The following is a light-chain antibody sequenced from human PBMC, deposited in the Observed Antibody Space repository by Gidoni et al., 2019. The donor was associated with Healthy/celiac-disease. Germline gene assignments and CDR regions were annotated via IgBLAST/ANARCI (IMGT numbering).Light chain of an antibody. J-gene: IGKJ2*01. CDR1: QRISSW. Sequence: DIQMTQSPSILSASVGDRVTIICRSSQRISSWLAWYQQKPGKAPKLLRYKASSLESGVPSRFSGSGSGTEFTLTISSLQPDDFATYYCQQYNSYSYTFGQGTKLEIK. CDR3: QQYNSYSYT. V-gene: IGKV1-5*03. CDR2: KAS.